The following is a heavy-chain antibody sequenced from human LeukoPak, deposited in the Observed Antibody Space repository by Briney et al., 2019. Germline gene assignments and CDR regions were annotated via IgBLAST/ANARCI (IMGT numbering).Heavy chain of an antibody. CDR2: ISGSGGST. V-gene: IGHV3-23*01. CDR3: AKDLGYCSSTSCYKFPYFDY. J-gene: IGHJ4*02. D-gene: IGHD2-2*02. Sequence: TGGSLRLSCAASGFTFSSYAMSWVRQAPGKGLEWVSAISGSGGSTYYADSVKGRFTISRANSKNTLYLQMNSLRAEDTAVYYCAKDLGYCSSTSCYKFPYFDYWGQGTLVTVSS. CDR1: GFTFSSYA.